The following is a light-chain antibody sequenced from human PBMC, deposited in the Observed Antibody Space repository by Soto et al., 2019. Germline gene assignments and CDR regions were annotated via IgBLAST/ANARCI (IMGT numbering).Light chain of an antibody. Sequence: EIVMTQSPATLSVSPGGRATLSCRASQSISGALAWYQQKPGQAPRLLIYGASTRATSFPARFSGSGSGTDFTLTISSLQSEDFAVYYCQHLNNYPPFTFGPGTKVDLE. CDR2: GAS. V-gene: IGKV3-15*01. J-gene: IGKJ3*01. CDR3: QHLNNYPPFT. CDR1: QSISGA.